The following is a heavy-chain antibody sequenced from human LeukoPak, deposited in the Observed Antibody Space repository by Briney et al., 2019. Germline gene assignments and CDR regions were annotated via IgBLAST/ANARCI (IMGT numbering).Heavy chain of an antibody. Sequence: AGSLRLSCAASGFTFSSYSMNWGRQAPGKGLEWVSSISSSSSYIYYADSVKSRFTISRDNAKNSLYLQMNSLRAEDTAVYYCARSSAKRDGYNHFDYWGQGTLVTVSS. CDR2: ISSSSSYI. D-gene: IGHD5-24*01. J-gene: IGHJ4*02. CDR1: GFTFSSYS. CDR3: ARSSAKRDGYNHFDY. V-gene: IGHV3-21*01.